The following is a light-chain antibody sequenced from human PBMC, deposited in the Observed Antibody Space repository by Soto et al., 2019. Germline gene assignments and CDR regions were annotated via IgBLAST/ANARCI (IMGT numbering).Light chain of an antibody. CDR2: GAS. J-gene: IGKJ4*01. V-gene: IGKV3-20*01. Sequence: EIVLTQSPGTLSLSPGERATLSCRASQSVSNSYLAWYQQKPGQAPRLLIFGASSRANGIPDRFSGSGSGTDFTLTISRLEPEDFAVFYCQQYGSSPLTFGGGTKVEIK. CDR3: QQYGSSPLT. CDR1: QSVSNSY.